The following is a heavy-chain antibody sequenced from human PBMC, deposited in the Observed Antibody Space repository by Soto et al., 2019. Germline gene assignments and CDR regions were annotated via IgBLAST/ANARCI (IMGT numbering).Heavy chain of an antibody. V-gene: IGHV1-8*01. Sequence: QVQLVQSGAEVKKPGASVRVSCKASGYTFTSYDIYWVRQATGQGIEWMGWMNPFSGNAVYTQKFQDRVTMTKDTSRNTADMEMSGLRSEDTAVYYCTRGQGNHWGQGSLVTVSS. J-gene: IGHJ4*02. CDR3: TRGQGNH. CDR1: GYTFTSYD. CDR2: MNPFSGNA.